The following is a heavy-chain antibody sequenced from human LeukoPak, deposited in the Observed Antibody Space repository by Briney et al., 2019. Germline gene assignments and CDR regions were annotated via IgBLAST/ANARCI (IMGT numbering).Heavy chain of an antibody. Sequence: SETLSLTCAVYGGSFSGYYWSWIRQPPGKGLEWIGEINHSGSTNYNPSLKSRVTISVDTSKNQFSLKLSSVTAADMAVYYCARVIVTIFGVVIMPHYYYYYMDVWGKGTTVTVSS. CDR1: GGSFSGYY. D-gene: IGHD3-3*01. J-gene: IGHJ6*03. CDR3: ARVIVTIFGVVIMPHYYYYYMDV. CDR2: INHSGST. V-gene: IGHV4-34*01.